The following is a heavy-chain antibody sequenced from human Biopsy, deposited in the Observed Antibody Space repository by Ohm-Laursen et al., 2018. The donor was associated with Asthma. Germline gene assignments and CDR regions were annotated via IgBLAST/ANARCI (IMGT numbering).Heavy chain of an antibody. Sequence: PSETLSLTCTVSGDSITSGGCCWNWIRQHPGKGLEWIGYIHSSGNTYYKSSLRSRITISADTSKNQFSLNLRSVTAADSAVYHCARGSRHSSGWYHWFDPWGQGTPVTVSS. V-gene: IGHV4-31*03. J-gene: IGHJ5*02. CDR1: GDSITSGGCC. CDR2: IHSSGNT. CDR3: ARGSRHSSGWYHWFDP. D-gene: IGHD6-19*01.